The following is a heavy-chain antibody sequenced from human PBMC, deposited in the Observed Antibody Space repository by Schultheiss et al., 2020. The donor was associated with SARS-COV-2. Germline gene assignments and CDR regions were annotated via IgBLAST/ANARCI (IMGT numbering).Heavy chain of an antibody. D-gene: IGHD3-10*01. J-gene: IGHJ6*02. CDR1: GGSITSNYW. CDR2: IYYSGST. Sequence: SQTLSLTCAVSGGSITSNYWWGWLRQPPGRGLEWIGYIYYSGSTYYNPSLKSRVTISVDTSKNQFSLKLSSVTAADTAVYYCARDGWFGELKPYYYGMDVWGQGTTVTVSS. V-gene: IGHV4-31*11. CDR3: ARDGWFGELKPYYYGMDV.